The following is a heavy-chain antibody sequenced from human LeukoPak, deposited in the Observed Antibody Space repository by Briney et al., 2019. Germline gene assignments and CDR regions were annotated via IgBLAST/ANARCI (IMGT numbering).Heavy chain of an antibody. CDR1: GFTFSSYG. J-gene: IGHJ4*02. CDR2: IWYDGSNK. D-gene: IGHD5-24*01. Sequence: GGSLRLSCAASGFTFSSYGMHWVRQAPGKGLGWVAVIWYDGSNKYYADSVKGRFTISRDNSKNTLYLQMNSLRAEDTAVYYCAGGRWLQPMGYWGQGTLVTVSS. V-gene: IGHV3-33*01. CDR3: AGGRWLQPMGY.